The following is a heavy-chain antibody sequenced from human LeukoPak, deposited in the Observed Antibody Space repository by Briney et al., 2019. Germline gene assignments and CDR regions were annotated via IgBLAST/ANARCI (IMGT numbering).Heavy chain of an antibody. V-gene: IGHV4-34*01. J-gene: IGHJ6*02. D-gene: IGHD3-22*01. CDR3: ARGTSDSSGYYPNYYYYGMDV. CDR2: INHSGST. CDR1: GGSFSGYY. Sequence: PSETLSLTCAVYGGSFSGYYWSWIRQPPGKGLEWIGEINHSGSTNYNPSLKSRVTISVDTSKNQFSLKLSSVTAADTAVYYCARGTSDSSGYYPNYYYYGMDVWGQGTTVTVSS.